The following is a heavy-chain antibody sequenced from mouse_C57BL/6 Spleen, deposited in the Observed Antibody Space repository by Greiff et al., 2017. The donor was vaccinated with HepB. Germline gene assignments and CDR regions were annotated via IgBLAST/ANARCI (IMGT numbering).Heavy chain of an antibody. CDR1: GYSITSDY. J-gene: IGHJ3*01. V-gene: IGHV3-8*01. D-gene: IGHD2-5*01. Sequence: EVQMVESGPGLAKPSQTLSLTCSVTGYSITSDYWNWIRKFPGNKLEYMGYISYSGSTYYNPSLKSRISITRDTSKNQYYLQLNSVTTEDTATYYCARSYSNYLAWFAYWGQGTLVTVSA. CDR3: ARSYSNYLAWFAY. CDR2: ISYSGST.